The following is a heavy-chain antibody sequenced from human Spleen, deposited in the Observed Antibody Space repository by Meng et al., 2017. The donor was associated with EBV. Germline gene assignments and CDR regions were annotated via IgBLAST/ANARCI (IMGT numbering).Heavy chain of an antibody. CDR3: AAGYSSSRARYFQH. CDR2: IIPLLQTT. CDR1: GDTFSSYS. J-gene: IGHJ1*01. V-gene: IGHV1-69*12. D-gene: IGHD6-13*01. Sequence: VQLVLSGAEVERPGASVKASCRASGDTFSSYSINWVRQAPGQGLEWMGGIIPLLQTTYYTQKFQGRITLTADESTSTVSMELSSLRYEDTAMFYCAAGYSSSRARYFQHWGQGTLVTVSS.